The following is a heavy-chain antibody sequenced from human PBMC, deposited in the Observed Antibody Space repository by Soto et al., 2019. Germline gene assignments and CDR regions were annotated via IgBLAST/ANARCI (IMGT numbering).Heavy chain of an antibody. CDR2: IYYSGST. V-gene: IGHV4-30-4*01. D-gene: IGHD4-17*01. CDR3: DRFDYGHYRSIDY. CDR1: GGAISSGDYY. Sequence: PSETLSLTCTVSGGAISSGDYYWSWIRQPPGKGLEWIGYIYYSGSTYYNPSLKSRVTISVDTSKNQFSLKLSSVTAADTAVYSCDRFDYGHYRSIDYWGQANLVNVS. J-gene: IGHJ4*02.